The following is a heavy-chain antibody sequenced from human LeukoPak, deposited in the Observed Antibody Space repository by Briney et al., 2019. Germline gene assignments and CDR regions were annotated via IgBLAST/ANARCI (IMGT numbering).Heavy chain of an antibody. CDR2: ISGSGGST. D-gene: IGHD3-10*01. Sequence: GGSLRLSCTAAGFTFDDYAMSWVRQAPGKGLEWVSAISGSGGSTYYADSVKGRFTISRDNSKNTLYLQMNSLRAEDTAVYYCAKDHGGGYWGQGTLVTVSS. J-gene: IGHJ4*02. CDR1: GFTFDDYA. CDR3: AKDHGGGY. V-gene: IGHV3-23*01.